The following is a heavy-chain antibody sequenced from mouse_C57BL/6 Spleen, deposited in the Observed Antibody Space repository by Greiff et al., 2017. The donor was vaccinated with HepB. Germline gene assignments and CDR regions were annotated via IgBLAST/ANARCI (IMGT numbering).Heavy chain of an antibody. CDR1: GFTFSDYG. CDR2: ISSGSSTI. J-gene: IGHJ4*01. CDR3: ARDPPPYYYAMDY. V-gene: IGHV5-17*01. Sequence: EVKLQESGGGLVKPGGSLKLSCAASGFTFSDYGMHWVRQAPEKGLEWVAYISSGSSTIYYADTVKGRFTISRDNAKNTLFLQMTSLRSEDTAMYYCARDPPPYYYAMDYWGQGTSVTVSS.